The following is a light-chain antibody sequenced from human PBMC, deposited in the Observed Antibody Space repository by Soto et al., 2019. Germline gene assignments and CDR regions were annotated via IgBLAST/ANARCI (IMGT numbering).Light chain of an antibody. CDR2: DAS. CDR1: QSVGSY. V-gene: IGKV3-11*01. CDR3: QQRSNWLT. Sequence: EIVLTHSPATLSLSPVERATLSCRASQSVGSYLAWYQQKPGQAPRLLIYDASNRATGIPARFSGSGSGTDFTLTISSLEPEDFAVYYCQQRSNWLTFGGGTKVDIK. J-gene: IGKJ4*01.